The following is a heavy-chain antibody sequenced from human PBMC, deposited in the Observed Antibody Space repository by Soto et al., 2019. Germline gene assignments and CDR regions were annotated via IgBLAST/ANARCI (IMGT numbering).Heavy chain of an antibody. D-gene: IGHD1-1*01. V-gene: IGHV4-31*03. J-gene: IGHJ6*02. CDR2: INHRGSL. Sequence: SETLSLTFTVTGGPVGSGDQYGPWMRHRPGEGLEWFGYINHRGSLYYNPSLKSRVSMSVDTSKNQFSLNLSSVTAADTAVYYCARELPQRQGRNMDVWGQGTTVTVSS. CDR1: GGPVGSGDQY. CDR3: ARELPQRQGRNMDV.